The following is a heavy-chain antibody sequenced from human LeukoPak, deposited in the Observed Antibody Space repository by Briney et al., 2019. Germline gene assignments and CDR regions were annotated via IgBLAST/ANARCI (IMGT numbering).Heavy chain of an antibody. Sequence: ASVKVSCKASGYTFTGYYMHWVRQAPGQGLEWMGWINPNSGGTNYAQKFQGGVTMTRDTSISTAYMELSRLRSDDTAVYYCARDSPQYGRFGELSRGYFDLWGRGTLVTVSS. CDR1: GYTFTGYY. CDR3: ARDSPQYGRFGELSRGYFDL. D-gene: IGHD3-10*01. V-gene: IGHV1-2*02. CDR2: INPNSGGT. J-gene: IGHJ2*01.